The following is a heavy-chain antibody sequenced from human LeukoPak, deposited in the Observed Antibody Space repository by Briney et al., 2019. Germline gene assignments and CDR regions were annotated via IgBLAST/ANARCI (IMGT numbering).Heavy chain of an antibody. J-gene: IGHJ4*02. V-gene: IGHV4-34*01. Sequence: SETLSLTCAVYGGSFSGYYWSWIRQPPGKGLEWIGEINHSGSTNYNPSLKSRVTISVDTSKNQFSLKLSSVTAGDTAVYYCARIRGYSYGYFDYWGQGTLVTVSS. CDR2: INHSGST. CDR3: ARIRGYSYGYFDY. D-gene: IGHD5-18*01. CDR1: GGSFSGYY.